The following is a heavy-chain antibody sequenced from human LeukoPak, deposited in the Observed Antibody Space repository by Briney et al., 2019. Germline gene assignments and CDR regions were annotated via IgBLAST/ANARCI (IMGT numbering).Heavy chain of an antibody. CDR2: IYHSGST. CDR3: ARGPRYYYDSSGYTDY. V-gene: IGHV4-38-2*01. Sequence: PSETLSLXCAVSGYSSSSGYYWGWIRQPPGKGLEWIGSIYHSGSTYYNPSLKSRVTISVDTSKNQFSLKLSSVTAADTAVYYCARGPRYYYDSSGYTDYWGQGTLVTVSS. J-gene: IGHJ4*02. CDR1: GYSSSSGYY. D-gene: IGHD3-22*01.